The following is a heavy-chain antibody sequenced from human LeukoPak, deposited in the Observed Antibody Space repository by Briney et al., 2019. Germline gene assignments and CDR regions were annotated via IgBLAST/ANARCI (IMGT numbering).Heavy chain of an antibody. CDR1: GFTFSSYW. CDR3: ARGHIVVVTAMGAAYDFDY. D-gene: IGHD2-21*02. CDR2: IKQEGSEK. V-gene: IGHV3-7*01. Sequence: PGGSLRLSCAASGFTFSSYWMSWVRQAPGKGLEWVANIKQEGSEKYYVDSVKGRFTISRDNAKNSLYLQMNSLRAEDTAVYYCARGHIVVVTAMGAAYDFDYWGQGTLVTVSS. J-gene: IGHJ4*02.